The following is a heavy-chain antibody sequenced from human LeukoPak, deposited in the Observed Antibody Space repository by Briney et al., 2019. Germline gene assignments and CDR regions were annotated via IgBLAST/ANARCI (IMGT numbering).Heavy chain of an antibody. D-gene: IGHD3-10*01. CDR3: AKALAAAGSQWFDS. J-gene: IGHJ5*01. V-gene: IGHV3-23*01. CDR1: GFTFSSYA. Sequence: PGGSLRLSCAASGFTFSSYAMSWVRQSPGKGLEWVSAITGNGGSTYYADSVKGRFTISRDNSKNTLYLQMNSLRVEDTALYYCAKALAAAGSQWFDSWGQGTLVIVSS. CDR2: ITGNGGST.